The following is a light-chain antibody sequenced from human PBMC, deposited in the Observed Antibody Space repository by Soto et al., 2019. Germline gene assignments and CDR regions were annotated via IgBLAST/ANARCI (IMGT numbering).Light chain of an antibody. J-gene: IGKJ1*01. CDR1: QSVSSN. CDR3: QQYNNWPLT. CDR2: GAS. V-gene: IGKV3-15*01. Sequence: EIVVTQSPATLSVSPGERATLSCRASQSVSSNLAWYQQKPGQAPRLLIYGASTRATGIPARFSGSGSGTEFTLTISSLQSEDFAVYYCQQYNNWPLTFGQGTKVDI.